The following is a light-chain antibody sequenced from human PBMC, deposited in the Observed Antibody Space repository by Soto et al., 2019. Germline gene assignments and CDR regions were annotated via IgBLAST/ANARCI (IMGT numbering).Light chain of an antibody. CDR2: DAS. CDR1: QSVSSN. V-gene: IGKV3-11*01. Sequence: EIVMTQSPSTLSVSVGERATLTCRASQSVSSNLAWYQQKPGRAPRLLIYDASNRATGIPARFSGSGSGTDFTLTIRSRELEDFAVYYCQHGSNWPPRITFGGGTKVEIK. J-gene: IGKJ4*01. CDR3: QHGSNWPPRIT.